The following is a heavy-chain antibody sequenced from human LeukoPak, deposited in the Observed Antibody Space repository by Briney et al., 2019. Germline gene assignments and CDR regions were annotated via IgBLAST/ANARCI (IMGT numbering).Heavy chain of an antibody. V-gene: IGHV1-2*02. CDR1: GYTFTGYY. CDR3: ASAGSVVHPPEYFHH. J-gene: IGHJ1*01. CDR2: IKPNSGDT. Sequence: ASVKVSCKASGYTFTGYYMHWVRQAPGQALEWMGWIKPNSGDTKYGQKFQGRVTVTRDTSISTAYMELNRLTSDDTDVYYCASAGSVVHPPEYFHHWGKGTLLTLST. D-gene: IGHD1-26*01.